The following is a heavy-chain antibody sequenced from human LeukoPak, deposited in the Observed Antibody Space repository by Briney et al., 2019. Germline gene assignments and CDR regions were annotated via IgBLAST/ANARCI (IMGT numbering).Heavy chain of an antibody. J-gene: IGHJ4*02. V-gene: IGHV6-1*01. Sequence: SQTLSLTCAISGDSVSSNIAAWNWIRQSPSRGLEWLGRTYYRSKWYNDYAVSVKSRITINPDTSKNQFSLRLNSVTPEDTAVYYCARSWYYDFWSGYYTVDYWGQGTLVTVSS. CDR3: ARSWYYDFWSGYYTVDY. CDR1: GDSVSSNIAA. D-gene: IGHD3-3*01. CDR2: TYYRSKWYN.